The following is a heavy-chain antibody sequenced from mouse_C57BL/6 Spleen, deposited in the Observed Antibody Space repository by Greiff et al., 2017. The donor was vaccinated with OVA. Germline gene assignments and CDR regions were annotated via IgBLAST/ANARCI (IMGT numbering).Heavy chain of an antibody. CDR2: IHPNSGST. V-gene: IGHV1-64*01. CDR1: GYTFTSYW. J-gene: IGHJ3*01. D-gene: IGHD4-1*01. CDR3: ARGLSNWDEKAWFAY. Sequence: QVQLQQPGAELVKPGASVKLSCKASGYTFTSYWMHWVKQRPGQGLEWIGMIHPNSGSTNYNEKFKSKATLTVDKSSSTACMQLSSLTSEDSAVYYCARGLSNWDEKAWFAYWGQGTLVTVSA.